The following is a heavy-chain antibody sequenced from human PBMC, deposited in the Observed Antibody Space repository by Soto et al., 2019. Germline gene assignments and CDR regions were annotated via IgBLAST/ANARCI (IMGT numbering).Heavy chain of an antibody. V-gene: IGHV4-30-4*01. CDR3: GRWVRFLDFFDY. CDR2: IYYSGST. Sequence: QGQLQESGPGLVKPSQTLSLTCTVSGGSISSGGYYCSWILQPPGKGLEWIGYIYYSGSTYYNPSLKSRVTISVDTSKNQFSLKLSSVTAADTAVYYCGRWVRFLDFFDYWGQGTLVTVSS. J-gene: IGHJ4*02. D-gene: IGHD3-3*01. CDR1: GGSISSGGYY.